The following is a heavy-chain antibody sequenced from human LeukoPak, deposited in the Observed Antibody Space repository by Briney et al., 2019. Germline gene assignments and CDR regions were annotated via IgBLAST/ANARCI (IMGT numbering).Heavy chain of an antibody. CDR1: GGTFSSYA. D-gene: IGHD4-17*01. J-gene: IGHJ4*02. Sequence: SVKVSCKDSGGTFSSYAISWVRQAPGQGLEWMGGIIPIFGTANYAQKFQGRVTITADESTSTAYMELSSLRSEDTAVYYCARAGTRYYGDYVFDYWGQGTQVTVSS. CDR3: ARAGTRYYGDYVFDY. V-gene: IGHV1-69*13. CDR2: IIPIFGTA.